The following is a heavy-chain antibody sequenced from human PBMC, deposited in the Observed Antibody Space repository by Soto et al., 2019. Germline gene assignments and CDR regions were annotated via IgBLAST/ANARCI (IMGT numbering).Heavy chain of an antibody. J-gene: IGHJ4*02. CDR2: ISGSGGST. Sequence: GGSLRLSCAASGFTFSSYAMSWVRQAPGKGLEWVSAISGSGGSTYYADSVKGRFTISRDNSKNTLYLQMNSLRAEDTAVYYCARKSYYDSSGYFPTIDYWGQGTLVTVSS. V-gene: IGHV3-23*01. CDR1: GFTFSSYA. CDR3: ARKSYYDSSGYFPTIDY. D-gene: IGHD3-22*01.